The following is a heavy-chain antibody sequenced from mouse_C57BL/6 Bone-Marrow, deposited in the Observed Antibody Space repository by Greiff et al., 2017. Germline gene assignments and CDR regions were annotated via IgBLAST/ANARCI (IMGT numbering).Heavy chain of an antibody. CDR3: AREVLFITTVVTQS. J-gene: IGHJ3*01. D-gene: IGHD1-1*01. Sequence: QVTLKVSGPGILQPSQTLSLTCSFSGFSLSTFGMGVGWIRQPSGKGLEWLAHIWWDDDKYYHPALKSRLTISKDTSKNQVFLKIANVDTADTATYYCAREVLFITTVVTQSWGQGTLVTVSA. V-gene: IGHV8-8*01. CDR2: IWWDDDK. CDR1: GFSLSTFGMG.